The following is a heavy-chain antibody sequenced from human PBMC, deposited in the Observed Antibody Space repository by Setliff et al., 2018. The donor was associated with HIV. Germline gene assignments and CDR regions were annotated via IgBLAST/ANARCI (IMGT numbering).Heavy chain of an antibody. CDR1: GGSISGYY. CDR3: ARHYYTDLFDY. V-gene: IGHV4-59*08. Sequence: SETLSLTCTVSGGSISGYYWSWIRQSPGKGLDWIGYIYSSGSTDYNPSLKSRITISVDTSKNQFSLQLSSVTAADTAVYYCARHYYTDLFDYWGQGILVTVSS. D-gene: IGHD3-22*01. CDR2: IYSSGST. J-gene: IGHJ4*02.